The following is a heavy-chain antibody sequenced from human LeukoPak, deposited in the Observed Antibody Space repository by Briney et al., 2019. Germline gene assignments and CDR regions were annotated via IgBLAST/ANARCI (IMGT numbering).Heavy chain of an antibody. CDR2: ISGSGTDT. V-gene: IGHV3-23*01. CDR1: GFTLSSYA. CDR3: AKGGGSSCYSPSDY. D-gene: IGHD2-15*01. J-gene: IGHJ4*02. Sequence: EGSLRLSCGGSGFTLSSYAMSWVRQAPGKGLEWVSAISGSGTDTFYANSVKGRFTISRDNPKNTLYLQMNSLRAEDTAVYYCAKGGGSSCYSPSDYWGQGTLVTVSS.